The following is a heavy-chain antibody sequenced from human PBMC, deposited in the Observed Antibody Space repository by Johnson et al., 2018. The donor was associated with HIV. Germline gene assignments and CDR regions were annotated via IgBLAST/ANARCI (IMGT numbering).Heavy chain of an antibody. CDR3: AKGGSLTQDAPFDI. V-gene: IGHV3-33*03. CDR1: GFTFSIYG. Sequence: QEQLEESGGGVVQPGGSLRLSCAASGFTFSIYGLHWVRQAPGNGLAWVAVIWYDGSNKYYADSVKGRFSISRDNSKHTLYLQMNCLGAADTAVYYCAKGGSLTQDAPFDIWGQGTKVTVSS. D-gene: IGHD1-14*01. CDR2: IWYDGSNK. J-gene: IGHJ3*02.